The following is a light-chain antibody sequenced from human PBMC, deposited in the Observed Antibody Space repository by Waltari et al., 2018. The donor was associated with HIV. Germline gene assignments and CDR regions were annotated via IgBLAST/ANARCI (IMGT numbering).Light chain of an antibody. CDR2: EVS. J-gene: IGLJ1*01. CDR1: SSDVGGYKY. CDR3: SSYAGSNNLV. V-gene: IGLV2-8*01. Sequence: QSALTQPPSASGSPGQSVTISCTGTSSDVGGYKYVSWYQQHPGKAPKLMIYEVSKGPSGVPDRFSGSRSGNTASLTVSGLQAEDEADYYCSSYAGSNNLVFGTGTKVTVL.